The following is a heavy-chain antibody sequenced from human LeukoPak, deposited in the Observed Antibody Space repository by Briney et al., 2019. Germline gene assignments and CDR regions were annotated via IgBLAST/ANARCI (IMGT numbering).Heavy chain of an antibody. CDR3: ASVAVANWFDP. J-gene: IGHJ5*02. Sequence: SETLSLTCAVYGGSFSGYYWSWIRQPPGKGLEWIGEINHSGSTNYNSSLKSRVTISVDTSKNQFSLKLSSVTAADTAVYYCASVAVANWFDPWGQGTLVTVSS. CDR2: INHSGST. CDR1: GGSFSGYY. D-gene: IGHD6-19*01. V-gene: IGHV4-34*01.